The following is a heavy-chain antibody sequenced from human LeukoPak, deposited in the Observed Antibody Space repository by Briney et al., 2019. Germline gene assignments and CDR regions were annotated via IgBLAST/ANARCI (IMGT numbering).Heavy chain of an antibody. CDR2: INPNSGGT. CDR1: GYTFTGYY. Sequence: ASVKVSCKASGYTFTGYYMHWLRQAPGQGLEWMGWINPNSGGTNYAQKFQGRVTMTRYTSISTTYMYLSMLRSDDTAVYYWARGHKQIRHQKYYGMDIWGQGTTVTVSS. D-gene: IGHD2-2*01. CDR3: ARGHKQIRHQKYYGMDI. V-gene: IGHV1-2*02. J-gene: IGHJ6*02.